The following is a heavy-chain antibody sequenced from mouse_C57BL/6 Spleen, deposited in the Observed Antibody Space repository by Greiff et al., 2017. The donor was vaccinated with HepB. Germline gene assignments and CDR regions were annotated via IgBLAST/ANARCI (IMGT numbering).Heavy chain of an antibody. V-gene: IGHV1-75*01. D-gene: IGHD1-1*01. CDR1: GYTFTDYY. CDR2: IFPGSGST. Sequence: VQVVESGPELVKPGASVKISCKASGYTFTDYYINWVKQRPGQGLEWIGWIFPGSGSTYYNEKFKGKATLTVDKSSSTAYMLLSSLTSEDSAVYFCAYYGSSLYYFDYWGQGTTLTVSS. CDR3: AYYGSSLYYFDY. J-gene: IGHJ2*01.